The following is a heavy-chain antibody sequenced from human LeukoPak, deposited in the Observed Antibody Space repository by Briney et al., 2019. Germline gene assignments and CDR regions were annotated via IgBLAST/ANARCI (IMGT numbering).Heavy chain of an antibody. Sequence: ASVKVSCKASGYTFTGYYMHWVRQAPGRGLEWMGWINPNSGGTNYAQKFQGRVTMTRDTSISTAYMELSRLRSDDTAVYYCARSRYNWKPWDYWGQGTLVTVSS. CDR3: ARSRYNWKPWDY. V-gene: IGHV1-2*02. CDR1: GYTFTGYY. D-gene: IGHD1-1*01. CDR2: INPNSGGT. J-gene: IGHJ4*02.